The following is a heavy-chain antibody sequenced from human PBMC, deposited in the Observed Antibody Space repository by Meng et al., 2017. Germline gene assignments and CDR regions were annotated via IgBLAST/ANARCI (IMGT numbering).Heavy chain of an antibody. D-gene: IGHD4-17*01. Sequence: VQLKESGPGLVGPSETLSLTCTGSGGSVGSGNYYWSWIRQPPGKGLEWIGYIVYSGSTTYNPSLKTRVTISVDTSKNQFSLKLTSVTAADTAVYFCARDVGGDYETLFDYWGQGTLVTVSS. V-gene: IGHV4-61*01. CDR1: GGSVGSGNYY. CDR2: IVYSGST. J-gene: IGHJ4*02. CDR3: ARDVGGDYETLFDY.